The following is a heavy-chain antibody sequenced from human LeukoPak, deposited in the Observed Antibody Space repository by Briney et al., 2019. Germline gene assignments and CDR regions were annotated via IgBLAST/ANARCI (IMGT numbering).Heavy chain of an antibody. J-gene: IGHJ5*02. Sequence: ASVKVSCKASGYTFTGYYMHWVRQAPGQGLEWMGWISAYNGSTNYAQKLQGRVTMTTDTSTSTAYMELRSLRSDDTAVYYCARGGIAAAGHWFDPWGQGTLVTVSS. CDR1: GYTFTGYY. CDR2: ISAYNGST. V-gene: IGHV1-18*04. D-gene: IGHD6-13*01. CDR3: ARGGIAAAGHWFDP.